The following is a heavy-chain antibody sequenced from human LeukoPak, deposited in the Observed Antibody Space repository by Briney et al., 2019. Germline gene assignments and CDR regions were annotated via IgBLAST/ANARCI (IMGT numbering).Heavy chain of an antibody. CDR2: ISGGGGST. CDR1: GFTFSDYA. J-gene: IGHJ4*02. V-gene: IGHV3-23*01. CDR3: AKPGLIAPRPSYYFDY. D-gene: IGHD6-6*01. Sequence: GGSLRLSCATSGFTFSDYAMNWVRQAPGKGLEWFSAISGGGGSTYYADSVKGRFTISRDSSRNTVYLQMNSLRAEDTAVYYCAKPGLIAPRPSYYFDYWGQGTLVTVSS.